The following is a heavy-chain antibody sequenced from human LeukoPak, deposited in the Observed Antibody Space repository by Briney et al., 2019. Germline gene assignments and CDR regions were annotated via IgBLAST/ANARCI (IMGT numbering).Heavy chain of an antibody. Sequence: SETLSPTCTVSGGSISNYYWNWIRQPPGKGLEWIGYIYYSGNTNYNPSLKSRVTISVDTSKNQFSLKLSSVTAADTAVYYCATDNSYGSGSYYTWGQGTLVTVSS. CDR2: IYYSGNT. V-gene: IGHV4-59*01. J-gene: IGHJ4*02. D-gene: IGHD3-10*01. CDR3: ATDNSYGSGSYYT. CDR1: GGSISNYY.